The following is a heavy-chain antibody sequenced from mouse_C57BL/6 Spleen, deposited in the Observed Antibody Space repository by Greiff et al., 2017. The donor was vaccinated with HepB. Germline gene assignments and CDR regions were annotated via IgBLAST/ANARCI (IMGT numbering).Heavy chain of an antibody. CDR3: ARPPYYYGSSYYFDY. J-gene: IGHJ2*01. CDR2: ISGGGGNT. Sequence: EVQRVESGGGLVKPGGSLKLSCAASGFTFSSYTMSWVRQTPEKRLEWVATISGGGGNTYYPDSVKGRFTISRDNAKNTLYLQMSSLRSEDTALYYCARPPYYYGSSYYFDYWGQGTTLTVSS. D-gene: IGHD1-1*01. CDR1: GFTFSSYT. V-gene: IGHV5-9*01.